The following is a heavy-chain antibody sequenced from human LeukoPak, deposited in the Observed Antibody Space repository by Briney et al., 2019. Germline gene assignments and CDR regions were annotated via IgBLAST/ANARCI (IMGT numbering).Heavy chain of an antibody. J-gene: IGHJ4*02. CDR1: GHTLTDLS. D-gene: IGHD1-26*01. Sequence: ASVKVSCKVSGHTLTDLSTHWVRQAPGRGLEWMGGIDPEDGETIYAQKFQGRVTMTEDTSTDTAYMELSSLRSEDTAVYYCATGGIYPLLDYWGQGTLVTVSS. CDR2: IDPEDGET. CDR3: ATGGIYPLLDY. V-gene: IGHV1-24*01.